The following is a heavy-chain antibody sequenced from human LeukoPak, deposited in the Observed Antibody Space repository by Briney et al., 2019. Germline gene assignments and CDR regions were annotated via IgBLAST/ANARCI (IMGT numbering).Heavy chain of an antibody. CDR1: GFTFSSYS. CDR3: ARDAISSGS. Sequence: GGSLRLSCAASGFTFSSYSMNWVRQAPGNGLEWVSYISSSGLTTNYADSVKGRFTIFRDNVKNSVYLQMNRLTDEDTAVYYCARDAISSGSWGQGTLVTVSS. CDR2: ISSSGLTT. D-gene: IGHD1-26*01. V-gene: IGHV3-48*02. J-gene: IGHJ4*02.